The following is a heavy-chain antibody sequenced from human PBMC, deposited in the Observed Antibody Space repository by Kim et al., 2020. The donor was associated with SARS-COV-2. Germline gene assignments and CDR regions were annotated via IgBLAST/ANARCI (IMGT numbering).Heavy chain of an antibody. J-gene: IGHJ5*02. CDR3: ARHSGYSYGCWFDP. D-gene: IGHD5-18*01. Sequence: SETLSLTCTVSGGSISSSSYYWGWIRQPPGKGLEWIGSIYYSGSTYYNPSLKRRVTISVDTSKNQFSLKLSSVTAADTAVYYCARHSGYSYGCWFDPWGQGTLVTVSS. CDR1: GGSISSSSYY. CDR2: IYYSGST. V-gene: IGHV4-39*01.